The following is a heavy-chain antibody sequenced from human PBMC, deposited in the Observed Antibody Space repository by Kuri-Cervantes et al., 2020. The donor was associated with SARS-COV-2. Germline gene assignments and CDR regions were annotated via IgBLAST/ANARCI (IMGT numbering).Heavy chain of an antibody. Sequence: GESLKISCAASGFTFSSYGMHWVRQAPGKGLEWVAVISYDGSNKYYADSVEGRFTISRDNSKNTLYLQMNSLRAEDTAVYYCAKGGYCSSTSCYLLDYWGQGTLVTVSS. CDR2: ISYDGSNK. V-gene: IGHV3-30*18. CDR3: AKGGYCSSTSCYLLDY. J-gene: IGHJ4*02. CDR1: GFTFSSYG. D-gene: IGHD2-2*01.